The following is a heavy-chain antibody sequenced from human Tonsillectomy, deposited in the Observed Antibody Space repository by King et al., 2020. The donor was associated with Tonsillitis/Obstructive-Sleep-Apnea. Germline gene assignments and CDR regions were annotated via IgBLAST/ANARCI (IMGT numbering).Heavy chain of an antibody. Sequence: VQLVESGAEVKKPGASVKVSCTASGYTFTSYGISWVRQAPGQGLEGMGWISAYNGNTNYAQKLQGRVTMTTDTSTSTAYMELRSLRSDDTAVYYCARDAVTTDFGEYFQHWGQGTLVTVSS. CDR2: ISAYNGNT. D-gene: IGHD4-17*01. V-gene: IGHV1-18*01. J-gene: IGHJ1*01. CDR3: ARDAVTTDFGEYFQH. CDR1: GYTFTSYG.